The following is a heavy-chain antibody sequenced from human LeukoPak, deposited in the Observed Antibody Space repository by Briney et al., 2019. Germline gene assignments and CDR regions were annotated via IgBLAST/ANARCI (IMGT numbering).Heavy chain of an antibody. CDR1: GYTFTGYY. J-gene: IGHJ4*02. CDR3: AGDGYNSRRFFDY. Sequence: ASVKVSCKASGYTFTGYYMHWVRQAPGQGLEWMGWINPNSGGSNYAQKFQGRVTMTSDTSNNTAYMELSRLISDDTAVYYCAGDGYNSRRFFDYWGQGTLVTVSS. D-gene: IGHD5-24*01. CDR2: INPNSGGS. V-gene: IGHV1-2*02.